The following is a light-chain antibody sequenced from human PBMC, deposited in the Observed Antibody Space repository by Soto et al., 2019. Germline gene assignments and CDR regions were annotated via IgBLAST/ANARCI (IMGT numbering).Light chain of an antibody. V-gene: IGLV2-23*01. Sequence: QSALTQPPSASGSPGQSVAISCTGTSSDVGGYNLVSWYQQHPGKAPKLIIYEGNKRPSGVSNRFSGSKSGNTASLTISGLQAEDEADYYCCSYAGGSTWVFGGGTKLTVL. CDR3: CSYAGGSTWV. CDR2: EGN. J-gene: IGLJ3*02. CDR1: SSDVGGYNL.